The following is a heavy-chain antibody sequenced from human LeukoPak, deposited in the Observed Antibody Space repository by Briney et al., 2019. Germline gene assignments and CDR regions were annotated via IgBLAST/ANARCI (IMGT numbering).Heavy chain of an antibody. V-gene: IGHV4-39*01. Sequence: SETLSLTCTVSGGSISSSSYYWGWIRQPPGKGLEWIASIYNSGSTYYNPSLKSRVTISVDTSKNQFSLKLSSVTAADTAVYYCAGSHGVDGVFDIWGQGTMATVSS. J-gene: IGHJ3*02. CDR1: GGSISSSSYY. D-gene: IGHD2-8*01. CDR3: AGSHGVDGVFDI. CDR2: IYNSGST.